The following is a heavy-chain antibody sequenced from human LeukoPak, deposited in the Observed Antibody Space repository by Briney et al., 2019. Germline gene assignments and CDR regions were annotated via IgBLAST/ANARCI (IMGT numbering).Heavy chain of an antibody. CDR3: ARDTTHTHYDSSGYVDY. CDR2: INAYNGNT. V-gene: IGHV1-18*01. Sequence: ASVKVSCKASGYTFTSYGISWVRQAPGQGLEWMGWINAYNGNTNYAQKLQGRVTMTTDTSTSTAYMELRSLRSDDTAVYYCARDTTHTHYDSSGYVDYWGQGTLVTVSS. CDR1: GYTFTSYG. J-gene: IGHJ4*02. D-gene: IGHD3-22*01.